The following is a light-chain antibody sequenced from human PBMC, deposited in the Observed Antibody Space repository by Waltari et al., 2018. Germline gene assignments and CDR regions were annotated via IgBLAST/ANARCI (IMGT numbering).Light chain of an antibody. CDR3: QQYGSSCT. CDR1: QRVSSSY. CDR2: AAS. J-gene: IGKJ1*01. Sequence: EIVLTQSPGTLSLSPGERATLSCRASQRVSSSYLAWYQHKPGQSPRLLIFAASRRATGIPDRFRGGGSGTDFTLTISRLEPEDFAVYYCQQYGSSCTFGQGTKVEIK. V-gene: IGKV3-20*01.